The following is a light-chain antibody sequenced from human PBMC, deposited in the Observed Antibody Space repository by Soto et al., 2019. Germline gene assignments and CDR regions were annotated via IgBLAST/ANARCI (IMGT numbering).Light chain of an antibody. V-gene: IGKV3-20*01. Sequence: EIVLTQSPGTLSLSPGERATLSCRASQSVSSSYLAWYQQKPGQAPRLLLYSASSRATGIPDRFSGSGSGTDFTLTIGRLEPEDIAVYHCQQYASSPYTFGQGTKLEIK. CDR3: QQYASSPYT. J-gene: IGKJ2*01. CDR1: QSVSSSY. CDR2: SAS.